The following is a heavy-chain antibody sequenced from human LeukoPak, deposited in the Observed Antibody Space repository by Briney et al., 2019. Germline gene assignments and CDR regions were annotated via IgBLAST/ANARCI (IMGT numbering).Heavy chain of an antibody. V-gene: IGHV5-51*01. Sequence: GESLKISCKGSGYSFTSYWIGWVRQMPGKGLEWMGIIYPGDSDTRYSPSFQGQVTISADKSISTAYLQWSSLKASDTAMYYCATSRDYYDSSGPLKYWGQGTLVTVSS. J-gene: IGHJ4*02. CDR3: ATSRDYYDSSGPLKY. CDR2: IYPGDSDT. D-gene: IGHD3-22*01. CDR1: GYSFTSYW.